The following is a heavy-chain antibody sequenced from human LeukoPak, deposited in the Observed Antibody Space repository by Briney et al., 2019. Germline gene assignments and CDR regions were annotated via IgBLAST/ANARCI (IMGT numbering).Heavy chain of an antibody. Sequence: GGSLRLSCAASGFTFSSYAMHWVRQAPGKGLEWVAVISYDGSNKYYADPVKGRFTISRDNSKNTLYLQMNSLRAEDTAVYYCARSTKVLYGSYERWGQGTLVTVSS. V-gene: IGHV3-30*04. CDR3: ARSTKVLYGSYER. D-gene: IGHD1-26*01. CDR1: GFTFSSYA. CDR2: ISYDGSNK. J-gene: IGHJ4*02.